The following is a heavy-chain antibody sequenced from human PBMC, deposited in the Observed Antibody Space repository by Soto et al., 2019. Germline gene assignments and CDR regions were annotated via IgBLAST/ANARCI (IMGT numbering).Heavy chain of an antibody. CDR1: GGTFSSYA. CDR2: IIPIFGTA. CDR3: ASHCGGDCYSRSPPYYYYGMDV. D-gene: IGHD2-21*02. V-gene: IGHV1-69*12. J-gene: IGHJ6*02. Sequence: QVQLVQSGAEVKKPGSSVKVSCKASGGTFSSYAISWVRQAPGQGLEWMGGIIPIFGTADYAQKFQGRVTITADEYPSTAYMELSSLGSEDTAVYYCASHCGGDCYSRSPPYYYYGMDVWGQGTTVTVSS.